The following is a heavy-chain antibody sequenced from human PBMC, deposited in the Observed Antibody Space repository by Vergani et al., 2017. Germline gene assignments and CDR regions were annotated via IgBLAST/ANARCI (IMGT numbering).Heavy chain of an antibody. CDR3: AKHFRGWSSDY. CDR1: GFTLSNYD. D-gene: IGHD3-3*01. J-gene: IGHJ4*02. V-gene: IGHV3-30*02. Sequence: VQLVESGGGLVKPGGSLRLSCATSGFTLSNYDMQWIRQGPGKGLEFVAFIQFDGSNQYYADSVKGRFTLSRDFSKNTLYLQMNSLRTDDTATYYCAKHFRGWSSDYLGQGTQVIVSS. CDR2: IQFDGSNQ.